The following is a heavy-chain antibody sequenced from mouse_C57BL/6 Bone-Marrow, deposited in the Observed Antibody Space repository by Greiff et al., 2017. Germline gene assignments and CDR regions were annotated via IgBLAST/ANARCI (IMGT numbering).Heavy chain of an antibody. CDR1: GFSFNTYA. Sequence: EVKLEESGGGLVQPKGSLKLSCAASGFSFNTYAMNWVRQAPGKGLEWVARIRSKSNNYATYYADSVKDRFTISRDDSESMLYLQMNNLKTEDTAMYYCVRGGPYDRYVDVWGTGTTVTVSS. V-gene: IGHV10-1*01. J-gene: IGHJ1*03. CDR3: VRGGPYDRYVDV. D-gene: IGHD2-12*01. CDR2: IRSKSNNYAT.